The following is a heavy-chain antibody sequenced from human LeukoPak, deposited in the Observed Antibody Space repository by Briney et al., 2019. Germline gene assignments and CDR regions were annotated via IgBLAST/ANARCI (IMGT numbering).Heavy chain of an antibody. J-gene: IGHJ4*02. V-gene: IGHV1-8*01. Sequence: WASVKVSCKASGYTFTSYDINWVRQATGQGLEWMGWMNPNSGNTGYAQKFQGRVTMTRDTSASTAYMELSSLRSEDTAVYYCARILDPSIPGVFDYWGQGTLVTVSS. CDR2: MNPNSGNT. CDR1: GYTFTSYD. CDR3: ARILDPSIPGVFDY.